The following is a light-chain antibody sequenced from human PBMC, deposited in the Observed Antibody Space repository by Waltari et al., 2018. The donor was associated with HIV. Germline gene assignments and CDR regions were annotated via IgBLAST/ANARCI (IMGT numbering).Light chain of an antibody. Sequence: SSDLTHDPAVSVALGQTVRPTSPGDSIRRYSANWYKQKPGQAPVVVMYGKDNRPSGIPDRFSGSSSGNTGSLTITGAQAEDEAVYYCDSRDTNDKHHVFGTGTKVTV. CDR2: GKD. V-gene: IGLV3-19*01. CDR3: DSRDTNDKHHV. CDR1: SIRRYS. J-gene: IGLJ1*01.